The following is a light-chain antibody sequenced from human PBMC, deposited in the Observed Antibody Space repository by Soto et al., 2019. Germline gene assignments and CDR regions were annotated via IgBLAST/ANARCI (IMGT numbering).Light chain of an antibody. Sequence: QSVLTQPPSVSAAPGQKVTISCSGSSSNIGNNYVSWYQQLPGTAPKLLIYENNKRPSGIPDRFSGSKSGTSATLGITGLQTGDEADYDCGTWDSSLSAVVFGGGTKLTGL. CDR2: ENN. V-gene: IGLV1-51*02. CDR3: GTWDSSLSAVV. J-gene: IGLJ2*01. CDR1: SSNIGNNY.